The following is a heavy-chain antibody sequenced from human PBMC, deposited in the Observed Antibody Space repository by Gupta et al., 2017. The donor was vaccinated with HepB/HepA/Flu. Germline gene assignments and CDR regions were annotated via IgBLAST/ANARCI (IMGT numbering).Heavy chain of an antibody. J-gene: IGHJ6*03. Sequence: EVQLVESGGALVQPGGSLRLSCAASGFTYSDYWMSWVRQAPGKGLEWVASIKQDGTEKYFVDSVKGRFTISRDNAKNSLYLQMKSLRVEDTAVYYCTRRPRTSSYYFYYYMDVWGKGTTVTVSS. V-gene: IGHV3-7*01. D-gene: IGHD6-6*01. CDR1: GFTYSDYW. CDR2: IKQDGTEK. CDR3: TRRPRTSSYYFYYYMDV.